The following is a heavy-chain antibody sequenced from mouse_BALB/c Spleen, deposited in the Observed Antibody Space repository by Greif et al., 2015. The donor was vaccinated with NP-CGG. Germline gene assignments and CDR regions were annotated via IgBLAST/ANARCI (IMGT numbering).Heavy chain of an antibody. CDR3: TRCGNYEGFAY. Sequence: VQLQQSGAELVRPGASVKLSCKASGYTFTSYWINWVKQRPGQGLEWIGNIYPSDSYTNYNQKFKDKATLTVDKSSSTAYMQLSSPTSEDSAVYYCTRCGNYEGFAYWGQGTLVTVSA. CDR2: IYPSDSYT. J-gene: IGHJ3*01. D-gene: IGHD2-1*01. V-gene: IGHV1-69*02. CDR1: GYTFTSYW.